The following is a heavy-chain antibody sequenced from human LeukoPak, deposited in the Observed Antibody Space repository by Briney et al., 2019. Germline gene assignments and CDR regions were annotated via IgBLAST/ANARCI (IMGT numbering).Heavy chain of an antibody. J-gene: IGHJ2*01. V-gene: IGHV4-61*01. Sequence: SETLSLTCTVSGGSVSSGSYYSSWIRQPPGKGLEWIGYIYYSGSTNYNPSLKSRVTISVDTSKNQFSLKLSSVTAADTAVYYCAREYSSGWYGYFDLWGRGTLVTVSS. D-gene: IGHD6-19*01. CDR3: AREYSSGWYGYFDL. CDR1: GGSVSSGSYY. CDR2: IYYSGST.